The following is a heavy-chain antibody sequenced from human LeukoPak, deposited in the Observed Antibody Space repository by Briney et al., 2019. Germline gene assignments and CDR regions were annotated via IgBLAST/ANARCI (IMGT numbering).Heavy chain of an antibody. V-gene: IGHV1-2*02. J-gene: IGHJ4*02. CDR2: INPNSGGT. D-gene: IGHD3-10*01. CDR1: GYTFTGYY. CDR3: ARAALGVWFGEPLGGPTEY. Sequence: ASVKVSCKASGYTFTGYYIHWVRQAPGQGLEWMGWINPNSGGTYYAQSFQDRVTMTRDTSISTAYMELSWLRSDDTAVYYCARAALGVWFGEPLGGPTEYWGQGTLVTVSS.